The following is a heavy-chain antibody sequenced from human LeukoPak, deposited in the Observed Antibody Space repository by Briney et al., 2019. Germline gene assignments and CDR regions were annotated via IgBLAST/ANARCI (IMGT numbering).Heavy chain of an antibody. J-gene: IGHJ4*02. V-gene: IGHV3-73*01. CDR3: TSVDSSGWKAD. D-gene: IGHD6-19*01. Sequence: PGGSLRLSCAASGFSFSGSAIHWVRQASGKGLEWVGRIRTKANSYATVYAASVKGRFTISRDDSENTAYLQMDSLKTEDTAVYYCTSVDSSGWKADWGQGALVTVSS. CDR1: GFSFSGSA. CDR2: IRTKANSYAT.